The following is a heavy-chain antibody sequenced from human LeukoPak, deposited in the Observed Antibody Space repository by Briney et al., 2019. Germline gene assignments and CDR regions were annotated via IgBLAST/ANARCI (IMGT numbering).Heavy chain of an antibody. CDR1: GFTFSSYG. V-gene: IGHV4-34*01. D-gene: IGHD3-10*01. CDR2: INHSGST. Sequence: SGGSLRLSCVASGFTFSSYGMHWIRQPPGKGLEWIGEINHSGSTNYNPSLKSRVTISVDTSKNQFSLKLSSVTAADTAVYYCARAPDHQFGYWGQGTLVTVSS. CDR3: ARAPDHQFGY. J-gene: IGHJ4*02.